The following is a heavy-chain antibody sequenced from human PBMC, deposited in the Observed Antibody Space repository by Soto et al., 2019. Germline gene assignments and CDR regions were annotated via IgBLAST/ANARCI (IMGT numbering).Heavy chain of an antibody. CDR2: TYDGEST. J-gene: IGHJ5*01. CDR1: GGSVSRGPYY. D-gene: IGHD2-2*01. CDR3: ARHSGPYASSWFDS. Sequence: PSETLSLTCTVSGGSVSRGPYYWGWIRQPPGKGLEWIATTYDGESTYFNPSLKSRVTISIDTSKNQFSLQLSSVTAADTAVYYCARHSGPYASSWFDSWGQGTLVTVSS. V-gene: IGHV4-39*01.